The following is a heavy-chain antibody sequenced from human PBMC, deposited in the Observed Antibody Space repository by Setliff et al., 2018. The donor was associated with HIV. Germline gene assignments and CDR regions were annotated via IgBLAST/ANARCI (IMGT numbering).Heavy chain of an antibody. Sequence: ASVKVSCKVSGYTLSELSMHWVRQAPGKGLEWMGGFDPEDGETIYAQKFQGRVTMTEDTSTDTACMELRSLRSEDTAVYYCTTEFPLSSPYYYDSSGYYYWGQGTLLTVSS. D-gene: IGHD3-22*01. J-gene: IGHJ4*02. CDR2: FDPEDGET. CDR1: GYTLSELS. V-gene: IGHV1-24*01. CDR3: TTEFPLSSPYYYDSSGYYY.